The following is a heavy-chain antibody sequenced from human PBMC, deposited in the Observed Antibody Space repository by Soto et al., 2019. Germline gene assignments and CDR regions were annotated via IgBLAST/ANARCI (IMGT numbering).Heavy chain of an antibody. Sequence: LSLTCSVSGDSISTVDYFWAWVRQPPGQALEYIGYIYKSATTYYNPSFESRVAISLDTSKSQFSLNVTSLTAADTAVYFCARGRYCLTGRCFPNWFDSWGQGTLVTVSS. J-gene: IGHJ5*01. CDR3: ARGRYCLTGRCFPNWFDS. CDR2: IYKSATT. CDR1: GDSISTVDYF. V-gene: IGHV4-30-4*01. D-gene: IGHD2-15*01.